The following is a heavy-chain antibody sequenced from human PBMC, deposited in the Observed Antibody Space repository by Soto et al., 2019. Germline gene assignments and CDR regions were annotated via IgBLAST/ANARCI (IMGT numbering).Heavy chain of an antibody. CDR3: SHGYYQYFES. Sequence: PGGSLRLSCAASGFTFSNAWMNWVRQAPGKGLEWVGRIKSKTDGGTVEYAAPVKDRFTISRDDSENTLYLQMNSLETEDTAVYYCSHGYYQYFESWGQGTLVTVSS. J-gene: IGHJ4*02. CDR1: GFTFSNAW. V-gene: IGHV3-15*07. D-gene: IGHD5-18*01. CDR2: IKSKTDGGTV.